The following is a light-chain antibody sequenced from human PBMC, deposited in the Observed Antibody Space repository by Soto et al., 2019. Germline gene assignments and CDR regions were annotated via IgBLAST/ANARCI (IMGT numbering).Light chain of an antibody. CDR3: TSYAGGNNV. V-gene: IGLV2-8*01. J-gene: IGLJ1*01. CDR2: EVN. CDR1: SSDVGGYNY. Sequence: QSPLTQPPSASGSPGQSVTISCTGTSSDVGGYNYVSWYQQHPDKVPKLIIYEVNKRPSGVPDRLSGSKSGNTASLTVSGLQDEDEADYYCTSYAGGNNVFGTGTKVTVL.